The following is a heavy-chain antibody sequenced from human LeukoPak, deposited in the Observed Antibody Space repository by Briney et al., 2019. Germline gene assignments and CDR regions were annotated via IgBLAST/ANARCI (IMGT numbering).Heavy chain of an antibody. CDR3: AIFPGDFGDLAVDY. CDR1: GFTFSSYA. CDR2: ISGSGGST. D-gene: IGHD4-17*01. V-gene: IGHV3-23*01. J-gene: IGHJ4*02. Sequence: GGSLRLSCAASGFTFSSYAMSWVRQAPGKGLEWVSAISGSGGSTYYADSVKGRFTTSRDNSKNTLYLQMNSLRAEDTAVYYCAIFPGDFGDLAVDYWGQGTLVTVSS.